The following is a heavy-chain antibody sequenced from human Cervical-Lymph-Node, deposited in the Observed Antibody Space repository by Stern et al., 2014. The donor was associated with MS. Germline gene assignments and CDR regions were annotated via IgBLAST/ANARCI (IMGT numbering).Heavy chain of an antibody. V-gene: IGHV5-51*01. CDR1: GFNFLTYY. Sequence: EVQLVQSGAEVKKAGESLRISCKGFGFNFLTYYIAWVRQTPGKGLEWMGNIYPGDSEIRYSPAFQGLVTISADKSTNTAYLQWSGLKASDSAMYYCARHTAGDWYFDLWGRGTLVTVSA. CDR2: IYPGDSEI. J-gene: IGHJ2*01. D-gene: IGHD5-18*01. CDR3: ARHTAGDWYFDL.